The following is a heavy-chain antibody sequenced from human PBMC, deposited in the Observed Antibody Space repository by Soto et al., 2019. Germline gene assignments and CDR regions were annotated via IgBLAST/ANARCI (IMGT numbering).Heavy chain of an antibody. V-gene: IGHV3-48*02. J-gene: IGHJ4*02. CDR3: ARGRLWSFDF. D-gene: IGHD3-10*01. CDR1: GFSFRIYS. Sequence: EVQMVESGGDLVQPGGSLRLSCVVSGFSFRIYSMNWVRQAPGKGLEWISYISSDSGTIYYADSLKGRFTISRDNGKNSLYLQMNILTDEDTAVYYCARGRLWSFDFWGQGTLVTVSS. CDR2: ISSDSGTI.